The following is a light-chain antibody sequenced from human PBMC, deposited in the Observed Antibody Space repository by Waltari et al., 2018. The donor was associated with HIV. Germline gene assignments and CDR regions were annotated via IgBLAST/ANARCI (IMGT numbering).Light chain of an antibody. J-gene: IGKJ4*01. Sequence: DIVLTQSPATLSLSPGERATLSCRASQSVSDHLAWYQQKPGQAPRLLIYDASSRATGIPARFSGSGSGTDFTLTISSLEPEDFEVYYCQQRTNWIFGGGTKVEIK. V-gene: IGKV3-11*01. CDR3: QQRTNWI. CDR1: QSVSDH. CDR2: DAS.